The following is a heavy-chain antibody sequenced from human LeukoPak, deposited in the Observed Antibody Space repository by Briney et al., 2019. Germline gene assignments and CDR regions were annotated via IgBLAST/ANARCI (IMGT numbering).Heavy chain of an antibody. CDR1: GFTFSSYS. D-gene: IGHD5-12*01. V-gene: IGHV3-21*01. CDR3: ARDGRDTVATIPGYFDL. CDR2: ISSSSSYI. Sequence: GGSLRLSCAASGFTFSSYSMNWVRQAPGKGLEWVSSISSSSSYIYYAGSVKGRFTISRDNAKNSLYLQMNSLRAEDTAVYYCARDGRDTVATIPGYFDLWGRGTLVTVSS. J-gene: IGHJ2*01.